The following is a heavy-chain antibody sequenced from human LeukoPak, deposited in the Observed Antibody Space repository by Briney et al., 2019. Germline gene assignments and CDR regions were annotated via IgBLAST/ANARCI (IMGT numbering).Heavy chain of an antibody. CDR1: GGTFSSYA. CDR2: IIPIFGTA. Sequence: SVKVSCKASGGTFSSYAISWVRQAPGQGLEWMGGIIPIFGTANYAQKFQGRVTITADESTSTAYMELSSLRSEDTAVYYCARSSGYFPYFDYWGQGTLVTVSS. D-gene: IGHD3-22*01. CDR3: ARSSGYFPYFDY. V-gene: IGHV1-69*13. J-gene: IGHJ4*02.